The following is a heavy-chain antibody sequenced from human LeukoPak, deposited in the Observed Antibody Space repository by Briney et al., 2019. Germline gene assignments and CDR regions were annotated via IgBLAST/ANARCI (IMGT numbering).Heavy chain of an antibody. CDR1: GGSFSGYY. CDR2: MNESGGT. Sequence: PSETLSLTCAVSGGSFSGYYWSWIRQPLGKGLEWIGEMNESGGTTYNPSLKSRVTISVDTSKSQFSLKLSSVTAADTAVYYCARGLRAARLASWGQGTLVTVSS. CDR3: ARGLRAARLAS. D-gene: IGHD6-6*01. V-gene: IGHV4-34*01. J-gene: IGHJ5*02.